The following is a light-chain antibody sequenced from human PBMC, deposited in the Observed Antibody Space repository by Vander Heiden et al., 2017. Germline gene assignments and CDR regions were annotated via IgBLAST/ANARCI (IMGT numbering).Light chain of an antibody. CDR3: QQYNNWPRT. CDR1: QSVSIN. J-gene: IGKJ1*01. Sequence: EIVMTQSPATLSVSPGERVTLSCSASQSVSINLAWYQQKPGQAPRLLIYVASTRATGIPARFSGSGSGTEFTLTISSLQSDDSAVYYCQQYNNWPRTFGHWTKVEIK. CDR2: VAS. V-gene: IGKV3-15*01.